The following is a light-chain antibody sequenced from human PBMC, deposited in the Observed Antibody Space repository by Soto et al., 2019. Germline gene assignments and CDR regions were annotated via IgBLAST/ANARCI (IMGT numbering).Light chain of an antibody. CDR3: AAWDDSLNGYV. CDR2: ANN. V-gene: IGLV1-44*01. CDR1: SSNIGSNT. J-gene: IGLJ1*01. Sequence: VLTQPPSASGTPGQRVTISCSGSSSNIGSNTVNWYQQLPGTAPKLLIHANNQRPSGVPDRFSGSKSGTSASLAISWLQSEEADYYCAAWDDSLNGYVFGTGTKVTVL.